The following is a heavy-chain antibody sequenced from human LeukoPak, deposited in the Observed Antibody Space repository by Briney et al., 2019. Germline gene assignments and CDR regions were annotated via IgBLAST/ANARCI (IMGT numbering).Heavy chain of an antibody. CDR1: GFTFSSYG. Sequence: GGSLRLSCAASGFTFSSYGMHWVRQAPGKGLEWVAVISYDGSNKYYADSVKGRFTISRDNSKNTLYLQMNSLRAEDTAVYYCAKDGYYYDSSGYLDYWGQGTLVTVSS. D-gene: IGHD3-22*01. V-gene: IGHV3-30*18. J-gene: IGHJ4*02. CDR3: AKDGYYYDSSGYLDY. CDR2: ISYDGSNK.